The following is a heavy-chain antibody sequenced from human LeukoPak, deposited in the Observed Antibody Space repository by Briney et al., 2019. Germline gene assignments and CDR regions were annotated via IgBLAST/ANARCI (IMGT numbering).Heavy chain of an antibody. Sequence: GGSLRLSCAASGFTFSSYGMSWVRQAPGKGLEWVSAISGSGGSTYYADSVKGRFTISRDNSKNTLYLQMNSLKTSDTAMYYCARALVGTTGMGYWGQGTLVTVSS. J-gene: IGHJ4*02. CDR1: GFTFSSYG. V-gene: IGHV3-23*01. D-gene: IGHD1-26*01. CDR2: ISGSGGST. CDR3: ARALVGTTGMGY.